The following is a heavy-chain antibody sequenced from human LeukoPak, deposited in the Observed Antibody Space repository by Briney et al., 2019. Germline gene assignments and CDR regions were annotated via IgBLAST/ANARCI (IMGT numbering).Heavy chain of an antibody. CDR3: AREKVWGYSYRDGPYYGMDV. J-gene: IGHJ6*04. D-gene: IGHD5-18*01. CDR1: GYTFTSYG. CDR2: ISAYNGNT. Sequence: ASVKVSCKASGYTFTSYGISWVRQAPGQGLEWMGWISAYNGNTNYAQKLQGGVTMTTDTSTSTAYMELRSLRSDDTAVYYCAREKVWGYSYRDGPYYGMDVWGKGTTVTVSS. V-gene: IGHV1-18*04.